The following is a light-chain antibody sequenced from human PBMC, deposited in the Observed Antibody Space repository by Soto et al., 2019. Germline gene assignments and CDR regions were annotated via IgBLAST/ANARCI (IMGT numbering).Light chain of an antibody. J-gene: IGKJ2*01. Sequence: DIQMTQSPSTLSASVGDRVTITCRASQSISNWLAWYQQKPGKAPKLLIYKASNLESGVPSRFSGSGSGTEFTLTISSLQPDDFATYFCQQYNSYWYTFGQGTKLDIK. CDR3: QQYNSYWYT. V-gene: IGKV1-5*03. CDR1: QSISNW. CDR2: KAS.